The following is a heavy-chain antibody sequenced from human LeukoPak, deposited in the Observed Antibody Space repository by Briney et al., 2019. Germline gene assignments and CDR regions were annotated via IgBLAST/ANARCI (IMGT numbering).Heavy chain of an antibody. J-gene: IGHJ4*02. CDR1: GYTFTGYY. Sequence: ASVKVSCKSSGYTFTGYYMHWVRQAPGQGLEWMGWINPNSGGTNYAQKFQGRDTMTRDTSMSTAYMELSRLRSDDTAVYYCARDRGGYCSGGSCYDLPEYYFDYWGQGTLVTVSS. V-gene: IGHV1-2*02. CDR3: ARDRGGYCSGGSCYDLPEYYFDY. D-gene: IGHD2-15*01. CDR2: INPNSGGT.